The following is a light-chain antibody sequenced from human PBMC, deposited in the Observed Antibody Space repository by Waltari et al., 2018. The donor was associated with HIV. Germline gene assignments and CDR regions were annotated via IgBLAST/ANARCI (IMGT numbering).Light chain of an antibody. J-gene: IGLJ1*01. CDR3: AAWDDSLDGYYV. Sequence: QSVLTQPPSASETPGQRVTISCSGSSSTNGSNTVHWYQQFPGTAPRLLIYNTNQRPSGVPDRISCSKSGTSASLAISGLQSEDEADYYCAAWDDSLDGYYVFGTGTKVTVL. CDR1: SSTNGSNT. CDR2: NTN. V-gene: IGLV1-44*01.